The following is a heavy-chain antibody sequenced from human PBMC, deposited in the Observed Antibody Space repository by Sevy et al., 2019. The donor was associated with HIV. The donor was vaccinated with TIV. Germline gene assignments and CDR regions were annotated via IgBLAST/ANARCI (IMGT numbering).Heavy chain of an antibody. J-gene: IGHJ3*01. CDR2: IYHTGST. V-gene: IGHV4-30-2*06. D-gene: IGHD4-4*01. CDR3: ARDGGTLTTPGAFDF. CDR1: GGSISSGVYS. Sequence: SETLSLTCAVSGGSISSGVYSWNWIRQSPGKGLEWIGYIYHTGSTYYNSSLKSRLTMSVDMSKNQFSLKMNSLTAADTAVYYCARDGGTLTTPGAFDFWGQGTMVTVSS.